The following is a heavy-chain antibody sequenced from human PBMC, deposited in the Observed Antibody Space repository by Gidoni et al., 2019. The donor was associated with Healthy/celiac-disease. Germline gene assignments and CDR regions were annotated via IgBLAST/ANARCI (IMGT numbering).Heavy chain of an antibody. Sequence: QVTLRESGPALVKPTQTLTLTCPFSGFSLRTSGMCVTWIRQPPGKALEWLALIDWDDDKYYSTSLKTRLTISKDTSKNQVVLTMTNMDPVDTATYYCARIPGRYYYDSSPFDYWGQGTLVTVSS. D-gene: IGHD3-22*01. J-gene: IGHJ4*02. V-gene: IGHV2-70*01. CDR2: IDWDDDK. CDR3: ARIPGRYYYDSSPFDY. CDR1: GFSLRTSGMC.